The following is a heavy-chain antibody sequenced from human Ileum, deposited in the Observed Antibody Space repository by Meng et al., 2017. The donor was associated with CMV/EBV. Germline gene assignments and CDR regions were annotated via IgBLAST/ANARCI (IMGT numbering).Heavy chain of an antibody. Sequence: GESLKISCAASHFNFHDYSMHWARQLPGKGLEWVSFINWDGSSTKYADSVKGRFTISRDNSKNSVYLQMNSLRAEDSALYYCAKGLGGGSWSFDFWGQGTLVTVSS. CDR3: AKGLGGGSWSFDF. J-gene: IGHJ4*02. D-gene: IGHD6-19*01. V-gene: IGHV3-43*01. CDR2: INWDGSST. CDR1: HFNFHDYS.